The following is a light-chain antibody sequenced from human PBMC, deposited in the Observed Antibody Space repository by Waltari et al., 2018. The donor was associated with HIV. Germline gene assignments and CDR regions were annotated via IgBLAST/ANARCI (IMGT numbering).Light chain of an antibody. CDR1: NVGRKS. CDR2: YDN. CDR3: QVWENNGGYPVV. Sequence: SDVLTQPPSVSVAPGQTASITCGINNVGRKSVFWYQRKPGQAPVLVISYDNDRPSGIPARFAGSNTGDTATLIISRVEAGDEAEYYCQVWENNGGYPVVLGGGTKLAVL. V-gene: IGLV3-21*01. J-gene: IGLJ2*01.